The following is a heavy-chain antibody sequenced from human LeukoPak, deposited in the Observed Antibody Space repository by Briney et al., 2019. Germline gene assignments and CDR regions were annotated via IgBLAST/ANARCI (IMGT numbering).Heavy chain of an antibody. D-gene: IGHD2-8*01. Sequence: GGSLRLSCVASGFTFSTYAMNWIRQAPGKGLEWVAYFGSTGTIHYADSMRGRFAISRDNAEMSLFLHMNSLRVDDTAVYYCARSNGLRYFDRWGQGTLVTVSS. V-gene: IGHV3-48*03. CDR1: GFTFSTYA. J-gene: IGHJ4*02. CDR2: FGSTGTI. CDR3: ARSNGLRYFDR.